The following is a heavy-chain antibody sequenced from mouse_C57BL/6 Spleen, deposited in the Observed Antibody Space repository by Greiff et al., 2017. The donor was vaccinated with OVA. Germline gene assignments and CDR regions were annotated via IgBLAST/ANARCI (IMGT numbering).Heavy chain of an antibody. Sequence: LVKPGASVKMSCKASGYTFTDYNMHWVKQSHGKSLEWIGYINPNNGGTSYNQKFKGKATLTVNKSSSTAYMELRSLTSEDSAVYYCARRGNGNYVDYWGQGTTLTVSS. V-gene: IGHV1-22*01. CDR2: INPNNGGT. J-gene: IGHJ2*01. D-gene: IGHD2-1*01. CDR1: GYTFTDYN. CDR3: ARRGNGNYVDY.